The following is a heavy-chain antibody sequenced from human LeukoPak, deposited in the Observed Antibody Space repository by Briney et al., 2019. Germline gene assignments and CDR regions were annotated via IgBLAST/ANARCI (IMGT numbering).Heavy chain of an antibody. V-gene: IGHV3-30*18. CDR3: AKVRGPLYYYAVDA. CDR2: VSYDGKYD. J-gene: IGHJ6*02. D-gene: IGHD1-14*01. Sequence: PGSSLRLSCAASGFMFTNCAFHWVRQAPGKGPEWVATVSYDGKYDFYSDSVKGRFSISRNDFDNTVHLQMNSLRPEDSAVFYCAKVRGPLYYYAVDAWGQGTKVTVSS. CDR1: GFMFTNCA.